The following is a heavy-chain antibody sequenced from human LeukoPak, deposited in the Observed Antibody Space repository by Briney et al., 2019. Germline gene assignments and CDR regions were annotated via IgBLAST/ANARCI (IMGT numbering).Heavy chain of an antibody. CDR1: GYSFTNYW. J-gene: IGHJ4*02. Sequence: GESLKISCKTSGYSFTNYWIGWVRQMPGKGLEWMGIIYPGDSDTRYSPSFQGQVTISADKSISTAYLQWSSLEASDTAMYYCARHQAAMVDYWGQGTLVTVSS. V-gene: IGHV5-51*01. CDR2: IYPGDSDT. D-gene: IGHD5-18*01. CDR3: ARHQAAMVDY.